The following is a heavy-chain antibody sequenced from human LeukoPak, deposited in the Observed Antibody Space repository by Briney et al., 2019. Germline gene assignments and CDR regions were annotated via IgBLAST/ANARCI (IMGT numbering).Heavy chain of an antibody. CDR2: IYYSGST. Sequence: PSETLSLTCTVSGGSISSYYWSWIRQPPGKGLEWIGYIYYSGSTNYNPSLKSRVTISVDTSKNQFSLKLSSVTAADTAVYYCARIELEKGWFDPWGQGTLVTASS. CDR1: GGSISSYY. J-gene: IGHJ5*02. V-gene: IGHV4-59*01. D-gene: IGHD1-1*01. CDR3: ARIELEKGWFDP.